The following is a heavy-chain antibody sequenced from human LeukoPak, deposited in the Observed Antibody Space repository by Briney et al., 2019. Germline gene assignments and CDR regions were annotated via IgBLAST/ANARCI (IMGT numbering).Heavy chain of an antibody. Sequence: PGGSLRLSCAASGFTFSSYAMSWVRQAPGKGLEWVSTITGSGGSTYYADSVKGRFAISRDNSKNTLYLQMNSLRAEDTAVYYCAKGATYGYQFDYWGQGTLATVSS. D-gene: IGHD1-26*01. CDR2: ITGSGGST. CDR3: AKGATYGYQFDY. CDR1: GFTFSSYA. J-gene: IGHJ4*02. V-gene: IGHV3-23*01.